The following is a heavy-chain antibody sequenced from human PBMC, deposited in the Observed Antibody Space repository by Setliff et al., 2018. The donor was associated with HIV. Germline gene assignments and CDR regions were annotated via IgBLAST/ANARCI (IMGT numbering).Heavy chain of an antibody. CDR1: GYTFTGYY. Sequence: ASVKVSCKASGYTFTGYYMHWVRQAPGQGLEWMGWINPDSGGTNLAQKFLGRVTLTRDTSISTAYMEVSSLRSDDTAVYYCAREGSPIYYFDYWSQGTLVTVSS. V-gene: IGHV1-2*02. D-gene: IGHD3-10*01. CDR2: INPDSGGT. J-gene: IGHJ4*02. CDR3: AREGSPIYYFDY.